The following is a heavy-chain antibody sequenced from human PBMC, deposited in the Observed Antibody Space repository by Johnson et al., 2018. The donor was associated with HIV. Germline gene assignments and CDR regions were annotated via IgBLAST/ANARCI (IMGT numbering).Heavy chain of an antibody. CDR2: IYSRDTT. Sequence: VQLVESGGGLVQPGGSLRLSCAVSGFTVINNYMTWVRQAPGKGLEWVSIIYSRDTTYYADSVKGRFSISRDSSKNTLYLQMNSLRAEDTAVYYCAKLVGDYVSNAFDIWGQGTMVTVSS. CDR1: GFTVINNY. CDR3: AKLVGDYVSNAFDI. J-gene: IGHJ3*02. V-gene: IGHV3-66*02. D-gene: IGHD4-17*01.